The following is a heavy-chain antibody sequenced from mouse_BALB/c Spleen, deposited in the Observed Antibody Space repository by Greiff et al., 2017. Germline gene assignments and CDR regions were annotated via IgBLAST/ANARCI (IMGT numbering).Heavy chain of an antibody. CDR2: INPSNGYT. D-gene: IGHD1-1*02. V-gene: IGHV1-7*01. CDR3: ARSGSYDY. J-gene: IGHJ2*01. Sequence: QVQLKESGAELAKPGASVKISCKASGYTFTSYWMHWVKQRPGQGLEWIGYINPSNGYTEYNQKFKDKATMTADKSSSTAYMQLSSLTSEDSAVYYCARSGSYDYWGQGTTLTVSS. CDR1: GYTFTSYW.